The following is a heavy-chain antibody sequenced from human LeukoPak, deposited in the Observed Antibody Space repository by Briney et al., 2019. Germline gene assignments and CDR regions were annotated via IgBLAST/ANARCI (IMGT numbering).Heavy chain of an antibody. D-gene: IGHD6-19*01. CDR1: GFTFSSYA. V-gene: IGHV3-23*01. J-gene: IGHJ5*01. CDR3: AKDLYSSGWYDWFDP. Sequence: GGSLRLSCAASGFTFSSYAMSWVRQAPGKGLEWVSAISGSGGSTYYADSVKGRFTISRDNSKNTLYLQMNSLRAEDTAVYYCAKDLYSSGWYDWFDPWGQGTTVTVSS. CDR2: ISGSGGST.